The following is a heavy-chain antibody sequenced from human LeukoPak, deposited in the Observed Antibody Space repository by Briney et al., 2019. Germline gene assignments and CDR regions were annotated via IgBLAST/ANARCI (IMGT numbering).Heavy chain of an antibody. CDR1: GYTFTSYD. Sequence: ASVKVSCKAFGYTFTSYDINWVRQATGQGLEWMGWMNPNSGNTGYAQKFQGRVTMTRNTSISTAYMELSSLRSEDTAVYYCARGRFRLITMVRGGWSYWGQGTLVTVSS. CDR2: MNPNSGNT. V-gene: IGHV1-8*01. J-gene: IGHJ4*02. CDR3: ARGRFRLITMVRGGWSY. D-gene: IGHD3-10*01.